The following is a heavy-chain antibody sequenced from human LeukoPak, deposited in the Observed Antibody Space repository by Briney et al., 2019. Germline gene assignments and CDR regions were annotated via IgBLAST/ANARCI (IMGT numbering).Heavy chain of an antibody. CDR3: ARDPSAVAANTYG. J-gene: IGHJ4*02. V-gene: IGHV3-66*01. Sequence: GGSLRLSCTASGFIVTNNYINWVRQAPGKGLEWVSLVYSGGSTYYADSVKGRFTISRDSSKNTLYLQMNSLRAEDTAMYYCARDPSAVAANTYGWGQGTQVTVSS. CDR1: GFIVTNNY. D-gene: IGHD4/OR15-4a*01. CDR2: VYSGGST.